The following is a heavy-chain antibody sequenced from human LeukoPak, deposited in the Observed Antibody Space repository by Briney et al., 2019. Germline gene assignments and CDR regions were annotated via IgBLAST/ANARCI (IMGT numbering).Heavy chain of an antibody. CDR3: LRDQDCSGGDCQVC. D-gene: IGHD2-15*01. Sequence: SETLSLTCTVSGGSLTSGNYQWGWIRQPPGKGLEWIALISHSGTTYYNPSLKSRVTMSVDTSKNQFSLKLNSVTAADTAVYYCLRDQDCSGGDCQVCWGQGTLVTVSS. J-gene: IGHJ4*02. V-gene: IGHV4-39*02. CDR1: GGSLTSGNYQ. CDR2: ISHSGTT.